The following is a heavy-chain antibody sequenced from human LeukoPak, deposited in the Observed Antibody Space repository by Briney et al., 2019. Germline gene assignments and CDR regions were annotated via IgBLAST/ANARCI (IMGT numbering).Heavy chain of an antibody. CDR3: AREKPGHAFDI. Sequence: ASETLSLTCTVSGGSISSGDYYWSWIRQPPGKGLEWIGYIYYSGSTYYNPSLKSRVTISVDTSKNQFSLKLSSVTAADTAVYYCAREKPGHAFDIWGQGTMVTVSS. V-gene: IGHV4-30-4*08. D-gene: IGHD1-14*01. CDR1: GGSISSGDYY. J-gene: IGHJ3*02. CDR2: IYYSGST.